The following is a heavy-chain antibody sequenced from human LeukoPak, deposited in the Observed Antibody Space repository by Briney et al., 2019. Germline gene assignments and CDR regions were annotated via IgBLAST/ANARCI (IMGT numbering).Heavy chain of an antibody. Sequence: ASVKVSCKASGYTFTSYAMNWVRQAPGQGLEWMGIINPSGGSTSYAQKFQGRVTMTRDTSTSTVYMELSSLRSEDTAVYYCARGLDDFWSEYYTKELDYWGQGTLVTVSS. CDR2: INPSGGST. CDR3: ARGLDDFWSEYYTKELDY. D-gene: IGHD3-3*01. CDR1: GYTFTSYA. V-gene: IGHV1-46*01. J-gene: IGHJ4*02.